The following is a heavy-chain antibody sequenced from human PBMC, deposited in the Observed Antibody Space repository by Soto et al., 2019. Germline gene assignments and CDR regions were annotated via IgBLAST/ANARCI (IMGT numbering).Heavy chain of an antibody. D-gene: IGHD6-13*01. CDR1: GYTFTSNY. J-gene: IGHJ2*01. Sequence: QVHLVQSGAEVKKPGASVKLSCKASGYTFTSNYLYWVRQAPGQGLEWMGMINPSHSTTTYARNFQGRVTMTRDTSTSTIYMEVTRLRSEDTAVNYCVRGSSNWLWYFDLWGRGTLVTVSS. CDR2: INPSHSTT. CDR3: VRGSSNWLWYFDL. V-gene: IGHV1-46*03.